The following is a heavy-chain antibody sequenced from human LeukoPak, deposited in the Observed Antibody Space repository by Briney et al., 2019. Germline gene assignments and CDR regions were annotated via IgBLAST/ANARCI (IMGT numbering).Heavy chain of an antibody. Sequence: EASVKVSCKASGYTFTACYMHWVRQAPGQGLEWMGWINPNSGVTNYAQKFQGRLTMTTDTSISTAYMELSRLTSDDTAVYYCARDQRDSTTSYTWFDPWGQGTLVIVFS. CDR3: ARDQRDSTTSYTWFDP. D-gene: IGHD1-1*01. CDR2: INPNSGVT. CDR1: GYTFTACY. J-gene: IGHJ5*02. V-gene: IGHV1-2*02.